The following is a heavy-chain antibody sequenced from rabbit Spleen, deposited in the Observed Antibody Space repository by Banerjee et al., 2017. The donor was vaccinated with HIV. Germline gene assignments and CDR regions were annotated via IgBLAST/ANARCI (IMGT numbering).Heavy chain of an antibody. D-gene: IGHD4-2*01. Sequence: QSLQESGGGLVQPEGSLTLTCRASGFSFSSGYYMCWGRQAPGKGLEWIGCIYTGSGAPYYASWAKGHFTISKTSSTTVTLQMTSLTAADTATYFCARDAGTGDYIDVYFNLWGPGTLVTVS. V-gene: IGHV1S40*01. CDR2: IYTGSGAP. CDR3: ARDAGTGDYIDVYFNL. J-gene: IGHJ4*01. CDR1: GFSFSSGYY.